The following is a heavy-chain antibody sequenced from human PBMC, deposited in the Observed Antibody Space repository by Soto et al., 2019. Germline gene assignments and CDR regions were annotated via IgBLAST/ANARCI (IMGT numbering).Heavy chain of an antibody. Sequence: PSGTLSLTCTVSVVSSISCGYYGSFIRQHPGNCLELIGYIYYILNTFYNPSLKSRLTISIDTSKNQFSLKLSSVTSADTAVYYCQSEWPQNWF. CDR3: QSEWPQNWF. J-gene: IGHJ5*01. V-gene: IGHV4-31*03. CDR1: VVSSISCGYY. CDR2: IYYILNT.